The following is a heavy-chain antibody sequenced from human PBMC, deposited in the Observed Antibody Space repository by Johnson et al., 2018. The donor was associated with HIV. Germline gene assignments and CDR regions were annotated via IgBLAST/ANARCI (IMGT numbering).Heavy chain of an antibody. J-gene: IGHJ3*02. CDR3: ARDWDAYGAFDI. D-gene: IGHD1-26*01. CDR2: ISSDGSAK. CDR1: GFTFSSYG. Sequence: QVQLVESGGGVVQPGGSLRLSCAASGFTFSSYGMHWVRQAPGKGLEWVAVISSDGSAKYYADSVKGPFTISRDNSKNTLYLQLNTLRAADTAVYYCARDWDAYGAFDIWGQGALVTVSS. V-gene: IGHV3-30*19.